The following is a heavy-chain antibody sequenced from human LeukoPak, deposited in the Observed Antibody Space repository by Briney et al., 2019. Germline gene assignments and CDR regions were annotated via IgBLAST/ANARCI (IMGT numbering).Heavy chain of an antibody. D-gene: IGHD3-10*02. CDR1: GFTFSSHE. Sequence: GGSLRLFCAASGFTFSSHEKNWGRQAPGEGRQWVFYISSSGSTIYYAHSVKGRFTISRDNAKNSLYLQMNSLRAEDTAVYYCAELGITMIGGLWGKGTTVTISS. V-gene: IGHV3-48*03. CDR3: AELGITMIGGL. J-gene: IGHJ6*04. CDR2: ISSSGSTI.